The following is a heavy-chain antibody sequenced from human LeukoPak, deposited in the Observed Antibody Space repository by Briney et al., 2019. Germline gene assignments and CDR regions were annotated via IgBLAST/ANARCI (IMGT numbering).Heavy chain of an antibody. V-gene: IGHV4-38-2*02. Sequence: SETLSLTCTVSGYSISSGYYWGWIRQPPGKGLEWIGSIYHSGSTYYNPSLKSRVTISVDTSKNQFSLKLSSVTAADTAVYYCARDSLSSSWYETYYFDYWGQGTLVTVSS. CDR3: ARDSLSSSWYETYYFDY. J-gene: IGHJ4*02. CDR2: IYHSGST. CDR1: GYSISSGYY. D-gene: IGHD6-13*01.